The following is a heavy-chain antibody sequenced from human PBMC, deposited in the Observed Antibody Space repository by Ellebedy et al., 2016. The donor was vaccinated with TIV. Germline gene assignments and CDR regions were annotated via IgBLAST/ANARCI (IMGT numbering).Heavy chain of an antibody. D-gene: IGHD3-10*01. CDR1: GGSISSYY. CDR3: ARAPPTSGTLFY. V-gene: IGHV4-34*01. Sequence: SETLSLXXTVSGGSISSYYWSWIRQPPGKGLEWIGEINHSGSSNYNPSLKSRVTFSVDTSKNQFSLRLSSVTAADTAFYYCARAPPTSGTLFYWGQGTLVTVSS. J-gene: IGHJ4*02. CDR2: INHSGSS.